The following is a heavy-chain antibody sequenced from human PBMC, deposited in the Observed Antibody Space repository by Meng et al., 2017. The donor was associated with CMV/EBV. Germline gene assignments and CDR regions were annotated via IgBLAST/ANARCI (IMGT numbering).Heavy chain of an antibody. D-gene: IGHD3-22*01. CDR1: VGSISSSSYY. V-gene: IGHV4-39*07. CDR2: IYYSGST. CDR3: ARVLLIDYYDSSGFFDY. J-gene: IGHJ4*02. Sequence: QLQLQESGPGLVKPSETLSLTCTVSVGSISSSSYYWGWIRQPPGKGLEWIGSIYYSGSTYYNPSLKSRVTISVDTSKNQFSLKLSSVTAADTAVYYCARVLLIDYYDSSGFFDYWGQGTLVTVSS.